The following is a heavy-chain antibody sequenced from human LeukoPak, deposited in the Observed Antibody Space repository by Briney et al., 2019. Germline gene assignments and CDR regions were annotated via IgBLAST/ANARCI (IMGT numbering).Heavy chain of an antibody. V-gene: IGHV3-21*01. J-gene: IGHJ4*02. CDR1: GFTFSGYS. CDR3: ARGGIYSQGFDY. Sequence: KTGGSLRLSCAASGFTFSGYSMNWVRQAPGKCLEWVSSISTTSDYIHYADSLKGRVAISRDNAKNSLYLQMNSLRAEDTAVYYCARGGIYSQGFDYWGQGSLVTVSS. CDR2: ISTTSDYI. D-gene: IGHD1-26*01.